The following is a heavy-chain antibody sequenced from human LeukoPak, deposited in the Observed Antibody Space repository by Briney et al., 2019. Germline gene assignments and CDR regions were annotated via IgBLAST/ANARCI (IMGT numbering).Heavy chain of an antibody. CDR1: GFTFSDYY. Sequence: GGSLRLSCAASGFTFSDYYLSWIRQAPGKGLGWVSYISSSGDTIYYADSVKGRFTISRDNAKNSLYLQMNSLRAEDTAVYYCARDPCSTTSCHSYYYYMDVWGKGTTVTVSS. CDR2: ISSSGDTI. J-gene: IGHJ6*03. CDR3: ARDPCSTTSCHSYYYYMDV. V-gene: IGHV3-11*04. D-gene: IGHD2-2*01.